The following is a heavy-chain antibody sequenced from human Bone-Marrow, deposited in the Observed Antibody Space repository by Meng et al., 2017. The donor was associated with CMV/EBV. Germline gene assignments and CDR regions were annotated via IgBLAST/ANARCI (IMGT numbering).Heavy chain of an antibody. Sequence: ASVKVSCKASGYTFTSYGISWVRQAPGQGLEWMGWISAYNGNTNYAQKLQGRVTMTTDTSTSTAYMELRSLRSDDTAVYYCARDDFSRRKYYDILTGYCPFDYWGQGTLVTVPS. CDR1: GYTFTSYG. D-gene: IGHD3-9*01. CDR2: ISAYNGNT. J-gene: IGHJ4*02. V-gene: IGHV1-18*01. CDR3: ARDDFSRRKYYDILTGYCPFDY.